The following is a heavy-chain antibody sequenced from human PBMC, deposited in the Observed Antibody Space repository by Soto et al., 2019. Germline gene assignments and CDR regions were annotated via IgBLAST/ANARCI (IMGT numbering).Heavy chain of an antibody. Sequence: SETLSLTCAVYGGSFSGYYWSWIRQPPGKGLEWIGEINHSGSTNYNPSLKSRVTISVDTSKNQFSLKLSSVTAADTAVYYCARARYYYGSGSYPKRNQYYYYYYGMDVWGQGTTVTVSS. V-gene: IGHV4-34*01. CDR1: GGSFSGYY. D-gene: IGHD3-10*01. CDR2: INHSGST. CDR3: ARARYYYGSGSYPKRNQYYYYYYGMDV. J-gene: IGHJ6*02.